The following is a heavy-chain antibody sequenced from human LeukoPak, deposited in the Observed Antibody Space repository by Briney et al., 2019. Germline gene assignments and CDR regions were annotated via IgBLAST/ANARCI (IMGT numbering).Heavy chain of an antibody. CDR3: AREAGPEYSSSWYEAFDY. CDR1: GFTFSSYS. CDR2: ISSSSSTI. J-gene: IGHJ4*02. D-gene: IGHD6-13*01. V-gene: IGHV3-48*01. Sequence: GGSLRLSCAASGFTFSSYSMNWVRQAPGKGLEWVSYISSSSSTIYYADSVKGRFTISRDNAKNSLYLQMNSLRAEDTAVYYCAREAGPEYSSSWYEAFDYWGQGTLVTVSS.